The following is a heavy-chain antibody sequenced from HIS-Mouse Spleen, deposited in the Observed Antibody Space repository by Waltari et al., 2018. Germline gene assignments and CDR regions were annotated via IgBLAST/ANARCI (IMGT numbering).Heavy chain of an antibody. D-gene: IGHD6-13*01. J-gene: IGHJ2*01. Sequence: QLQLQESGPGLVKPSETLSLTCTVSGGSISSSSYYWGWIRQPPGKGLGWIGSLYYSGSTSYTPSLKRRIPISIDTSKNQFSLKLSSVTAADPAGYYCAREIPYSSSWYDWYFDLWGRGTLVTVSS. CDR3: AREIPYSSSWYDWYFDL. V-gene: IGHV4-39*07. CDR1: GGSISSSSYY. CDR2: LYYSGST.